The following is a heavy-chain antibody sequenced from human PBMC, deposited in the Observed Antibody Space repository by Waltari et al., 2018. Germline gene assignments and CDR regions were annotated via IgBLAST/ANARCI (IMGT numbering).Heavy chain of an antibody. Sequence: QVQLVHSGAEVKKPGASVMVYCKASGYTFTSYAMHCARQAPGQRLEWMGWINAGNGNTKYSQKFQGRVTITRDTSASTAYMELSSLRSEDTAVYYCARSGGSLDYWGQGTLVTVSS. J-gene: IGHJ4*02. CDR1: GYTFTSYA. CDR2: INAGNGNT. CDR3: ARSGGSLDY. D-gene: IGHD2-15*01. V-gene: IGHV1-3*01.